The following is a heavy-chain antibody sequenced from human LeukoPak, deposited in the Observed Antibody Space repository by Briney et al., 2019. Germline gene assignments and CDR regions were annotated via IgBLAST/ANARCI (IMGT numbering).Heavy chain of an antibody. J-gene: IGHJ4*02. D-gene: IGHD3-16*02. Sequence: PSETLSLTCAVYGGSFSGYYWSWIRQPPGKGLEWIGEINHSGSTNYNPSLKSRVTISVDTSKNQFPLKLSSVTAADTAVYYCARGVTGHYDYVWGSYRYAPFDYWGQGTLVTVSS. CDR2: INHSGST. V-gene: IGHV4-34*01. CDR1: GGSFSGYY. CDR3: ARGVTGHYDYVWGSYRYAPFDY.